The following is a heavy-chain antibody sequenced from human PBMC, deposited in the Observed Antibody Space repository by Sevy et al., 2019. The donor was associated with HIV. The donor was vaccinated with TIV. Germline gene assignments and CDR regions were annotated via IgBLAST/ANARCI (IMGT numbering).Heavy chain of an antibody. Sequence: GGSLRLSCAASGFTFGTYAMNWVRQAPGKGLEWVSAISGSGGSTYNADSLKGRFNISRDNSKKRLYLKMNSLGAEDTAIYYCAKGDSTFYGMDVWGRGTTVTVSS. CDR2: ISGSGGST. J-gene: IGHJ6*02. CDR3: AKGDSTFYGMDV. V-gene: IGHV3-23*01. D-gene: IGHD6-13*01. CDR1: GFTFGTYA.